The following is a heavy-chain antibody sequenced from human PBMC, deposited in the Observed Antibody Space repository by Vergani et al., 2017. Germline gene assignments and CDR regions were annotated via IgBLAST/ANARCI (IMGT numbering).Heavy chain of an antibody. CDR1: GFTFSSYA. D-gene: IGHD2-2*01. CDR3: AKEGADIVVVPAATFDY. J-gene: IGHJ4*02. Sequence: EVQLLESGGGLVQPGGSLRLSCAASGFTFSSYAMSWVRQAPGKGLEWVSAISGSGGSTYYADSVKGRFTISRDNSKNTLYLQMNSLRAEDTAVYYCAKEGADIVVVPAATFDYWGQGTLVTVSS. V-gene: IGHV3-23*01. CDR2: ISGSGGST.